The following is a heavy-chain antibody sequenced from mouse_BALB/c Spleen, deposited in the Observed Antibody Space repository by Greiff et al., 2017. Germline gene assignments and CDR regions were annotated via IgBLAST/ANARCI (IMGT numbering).Heavy chain of an antibody. Sequence: EVQLQQSGPGLVKPSQSLSLTCTVTGYSITSDYAWNWIRQFPGNKLEWMGYISYSGSTSYNPSLKSRISITRDTSKNQFFLQLNSVTTEDTATYYCARREVRRGLAMDDWGQGTSVTVSS. V-gene: IGHV3-2*02. J-gene: IGHJ4*01. CDR1: GYSITSDYA. CDR3: ARREVRRGLAMDD. D-gene: IGHD2-14*01. CDR2: ISYSGST.